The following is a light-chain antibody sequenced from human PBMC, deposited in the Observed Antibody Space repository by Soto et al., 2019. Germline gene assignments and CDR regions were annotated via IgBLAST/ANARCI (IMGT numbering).Light chain of an antibody. CDR1: QSISSY. CDR3: QQSYSTPIT. CDR2: AAS. J-gene: IGKJ5*01. V-gene: IGKV1-39*01. Sequence: DLQMNQSPSTLSASVGDAVTIXXRASQSISSYLNWYQQKPGKAPKLXIYAASSLQSGVPSRFSGSGAGTDFTLTISSLQPEDFATYYCQQSYSTPITFGPGTRLEIK.